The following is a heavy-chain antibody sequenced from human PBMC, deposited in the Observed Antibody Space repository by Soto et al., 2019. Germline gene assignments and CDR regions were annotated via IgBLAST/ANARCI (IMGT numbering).Heavy chain of an antibody. CDR1: GFTFSTYW. V-gene: IGHV3-7*01. D-gene: IGHD2-21*01. J-gene: IGHJ4*02. CDR2: MDQDGSER. CDR3: VCGGNFFIY. Sequence: EVQLVESGGGLVQPGGSLRLSCAASGFTFSTYWMTWVRQPPGKGLEWVAKMDQDGSERYYVDSVRGRFTVSRDNAKNSLYLQMNSLRAEDTAVYYCVCGGNFFIYWGQGTLVTVSP.